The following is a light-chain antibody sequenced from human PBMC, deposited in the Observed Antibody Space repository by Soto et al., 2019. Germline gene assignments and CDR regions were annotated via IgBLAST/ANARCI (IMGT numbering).Light chain of an antibody. V-gene: IGKV1-13*02. Sequence: AIQLTQSPSSLSASVGDRVTITCRASQGISSALAWNQQKPGKAPKLLIYDASSLESGGPSRFSGSVSGTDFTLTISSLQPEDFATYYCQQFNSYPITFGQGTRLEIK. CDR2: DAS. J-gene: IGKJ5*01. CDR3: QQFNSYPIT. CDR1: QGISSA.